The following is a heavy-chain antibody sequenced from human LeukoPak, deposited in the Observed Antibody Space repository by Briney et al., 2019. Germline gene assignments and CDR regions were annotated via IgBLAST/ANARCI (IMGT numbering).Heavy chain of an antibody. Sequence: AASVKVSCKASGGTSSSYAISWVRQAPGQGLEWMGRIIPILGITAYAQKYQGRVTIIADKSTGVAYMELSSLRSEDTSMYYCAREGDGYNAYYFDYWGQGTLVTVSS. D-gene: IGHD5-24*01. CDR3: AREGDGYNAYYFDY. CDR2: IIPILGIT. J-gene: IGHJ4*02. CDR1: GGTSSSYA. V-gene: IGHV1-69*04.